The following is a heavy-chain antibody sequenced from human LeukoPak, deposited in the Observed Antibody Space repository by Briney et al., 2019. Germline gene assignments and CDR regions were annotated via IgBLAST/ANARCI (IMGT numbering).Heavy chain of an antibody. CDR2: IYHSGST. CDR1: GGSNSSGGYS. CDR3: ARGRGTGSGTYYYYYGMDV. D-gene: IGHD3-10*01. J-gene: IGHJ6*02. Sequence: SETLSLTCAVSGGSNSSGGYSWSWIRHPPGKGLEWIGYIYHSGSTYYNPSLKSRVTISVDTSKNQFSLKLSSVTAADTAVYYCARGRGTGSGTYYYYYGMDVWGQGATVTVSS. V-gene: IGHV4-30-2*01.